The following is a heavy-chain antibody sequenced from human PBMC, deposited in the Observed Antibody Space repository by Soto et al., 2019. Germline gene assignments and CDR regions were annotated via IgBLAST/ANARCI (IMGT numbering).Heavy chain of an antibody. CDR3: ARDSSQYTHYYYYGMDV. Sequence: PSETLSLTCTVSGGSISSYYWSWIRQPPGKGLEWIGYIYYSGSTNYNPSLKSRVTISVDPSKNQFSLKLSSVTAADTAVYYCARDSSQYTHYYYYGMDVWGQGTTVTVSS. CDR1: GGSISSYY. J-gene: IGHJ6*02. D-gene: IGHD2-2*02. V-gene: IGHV4-59*01. CDR2: IYYSGST.